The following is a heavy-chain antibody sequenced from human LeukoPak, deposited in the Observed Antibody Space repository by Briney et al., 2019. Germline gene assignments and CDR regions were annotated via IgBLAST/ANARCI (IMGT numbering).Heavy chain of an antibody. V-gene: IGHV3-30*03. CDR3: ARDLTVVITTNAFDI. J-gene: IGHJ3*02. CDR2: ISYDGSNK. D-gene: IGHD3-22*01. Sequence: GGSLRLSCAASGFTFSSYGMHWVRQAPGKGLEWVAVISYDGSNKYYADSVKGRFTISRDNSKNTLYLQMNSLRAEDTAVYYCARDLTVVITTNAFDIWGQGTMVTVSS. CDR1: GFTFSSYG.